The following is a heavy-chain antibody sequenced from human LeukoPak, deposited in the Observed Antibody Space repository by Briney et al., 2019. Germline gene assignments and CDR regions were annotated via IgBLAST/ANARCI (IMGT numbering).Heavy chain of an antibody. CDR3: ARGPSGYHNT. J-gene: IGHJ4*02. CDR1: GFNFNTYW. Sequence: GGSLRLSCAASGFNFNTYWMSWVRQAPGKGLEWVANIKQDGSEKFYVDSMKGRFTISRDNSKNSLYLQMNSLRAEDTAVYYCARGPSGYHNTGGQGTLVTVSS. D-gene: IGHD5-12*01. CDR2: IKQDGSEK. V-gene: IGHV3-7*01.